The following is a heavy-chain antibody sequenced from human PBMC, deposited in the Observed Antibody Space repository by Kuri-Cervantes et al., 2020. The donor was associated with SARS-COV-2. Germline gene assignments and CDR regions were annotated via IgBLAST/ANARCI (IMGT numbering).Heavy chain of an antibody. CDR1: GFTFSSYA. CDR2: ISYDGSNK. J-gene: IGHJ3*02. Sequence: LSLTCAASGFTFSSYAMHWVRQAPGKGLEWVAVISYDGSNKYYADSVKGRFTISRDNSENTLYLQMNSLRAEDTAVYYCARDQGLAYYDFWSGYSNDAFDIWGQGTMVTVSS. CDR3: ARDQGLAYYDFWSGYSNDAFDI. D-gene: IGHD3-3*01. V-gene: IGHV3-30-3*01.